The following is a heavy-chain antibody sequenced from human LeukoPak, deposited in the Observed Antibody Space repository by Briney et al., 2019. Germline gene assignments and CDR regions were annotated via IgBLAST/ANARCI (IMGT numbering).Heavy chain of an antibody. D-gene: IGHD3-22*01. J-gene: IGHJ4*02. CDR1: GYTFTSYY. CDR2: INPSGGST. Sequence: ASVKVSCKASGYTFTSYYTHWVRQAPGQGLEWMGIINPSGGSTSYAQKFQGRVTMTRDTSTSTVYMELSSLRSEDTAVYYCARERGTYYDSSGYSFDYWGQGTLVTVSS. CDR3: ARERGTYYDSSGYSFDY. V-gene: IGHV1-46*01.